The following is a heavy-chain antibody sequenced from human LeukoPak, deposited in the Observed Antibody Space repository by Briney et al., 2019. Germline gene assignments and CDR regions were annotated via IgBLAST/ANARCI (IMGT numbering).Heavy chain of an antibody. V-gene: IGHV3-7*01. CDR2: INQDGSEK. Sequence: PGGSLRLSCAASGFTFSSYWMTWVRQAPGKGLEWVANINQDGSEKYYVDSVKGRFSISRDNAKNSLYLQMNSLRAEDTAVYYCAGNGDYIKWGQGTLVTVSS. CDR3: AGNGDYIK. CDR1: GFTFSSYW. J-gene: IGHJ4*02. D-gene: IGHD4-17*01.